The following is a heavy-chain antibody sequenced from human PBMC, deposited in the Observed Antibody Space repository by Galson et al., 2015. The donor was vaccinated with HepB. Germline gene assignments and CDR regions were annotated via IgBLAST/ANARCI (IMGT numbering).Heavy chain of an antibody. CDR3: AGSSGSNYFYGMDV. D-gene: IGHD5-12*01. Sequence: SLRLSCAASEFSFSTYHMNWVRQAPGKGLEWVSYIDSTSSYTYYADSVKGRFTISRDNAKNTLYLQMNSLRAEDTAVFYCAGSSGSNYFYGMDVWGQGTALTVSS. CDR1: EFSFSTYH. V-gene: IGHV3-21*06. J-gene: IGHJ6*02. CDR2: IDSTSSYT.